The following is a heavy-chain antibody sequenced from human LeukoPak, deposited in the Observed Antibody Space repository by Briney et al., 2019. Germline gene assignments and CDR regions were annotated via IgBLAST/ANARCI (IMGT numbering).Heavy chain of an antibody. CDR2: IIPIFGTA. CDR1: GGTFSSYA. V-gene: IGHV1-69*06. CDR3: ARGHGSGSLYYFDY. Sequence: SVKVSCKASGGTFSSYAISWVRQAPGQGLEWMGGIIPIFGTANYAQKFQGRVTITADKSTSTAYMELSSLRSEDTAVYYCARGHGSGSLYYFDYWGQGTPVTVSS. J-gene: IGHJ4*02. D-gene: IGHD3-10*01.